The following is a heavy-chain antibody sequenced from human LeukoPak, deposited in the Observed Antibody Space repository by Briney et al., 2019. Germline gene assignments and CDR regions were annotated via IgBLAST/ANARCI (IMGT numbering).Heavy chain of an antibody. J-gene: IGHJ6*03. D-gene: IGHD2-2*01. V-gene: IGHV5-51*01. CDR1: GYSFTNYW. Sequence: PGESLKISCKGSGYSFTNYWIGWVRQMPGKGLEWMGIIYPGDSDTRYSPSFQGQVTISADKSISTAYLQWSSLKASDTAMYYCARLWSEDDIVVVPAALYYYMDVWGKGTTVTVSS. CDR3: ARLWSEDDIVVVPAALYYYMDV. CDR2: IYPGDSDT.